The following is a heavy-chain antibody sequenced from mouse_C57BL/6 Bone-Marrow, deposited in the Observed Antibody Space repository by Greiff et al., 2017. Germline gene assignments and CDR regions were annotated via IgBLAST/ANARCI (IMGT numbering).Heavy chain of an antibody. J-gene: IGHJ2*01. CDR1: GYTFTSYW. D-gene: IGHD1-1*01. CDR3: ARKYYGSSYYFDY. Sequence: QVQLQQPGAELVMPGASVKLSCKASGYTFTSYWMHWVKQRPGQGLEWIGEIVPSDSYTNYNQKFKGQSTLTVDKSSSTAYMQLSSLTSEDSAVYYCARKYYGSSYYFDYWGQGTTLTVSS. CDR2: IVPSDSYT. V-gene: IGHV1-69*01.